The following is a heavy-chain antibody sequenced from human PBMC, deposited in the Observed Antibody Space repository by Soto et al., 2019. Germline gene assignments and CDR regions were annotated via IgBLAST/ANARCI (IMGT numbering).Heavy chain of an antibody. V-gene: IGHV1-3*01. CDR1: GYTFTSYA. J-gene: IGHJ4*02. Sequence: QVQLVQSGAEVKKPGASVKVSCKASGYTFTSYAMHWVRQAPGQRLEWMGWINAGNGNTKYSQKFHGRVTITRDTSASTAYMELSSLRSEDTAVYYCARNLMDYDILTGYYMGYYFDYWGQGTLVTVSS. D-gene: IGHD3-9*01. CDR2: INAGNGNT. CDR3: ARNLMDYDILTGYYMGYYFDY.